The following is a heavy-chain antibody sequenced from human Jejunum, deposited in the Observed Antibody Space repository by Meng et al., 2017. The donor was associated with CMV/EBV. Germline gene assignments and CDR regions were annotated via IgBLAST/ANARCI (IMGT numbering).Heavy chain of an antibody. V-gene: IGHV4-4*07. Sequence: GPRLVEPSATLSLSCTVPGASINNCFWSWIRQSAGKGLEWIGRFYSSDTYNYHPSLNSRVTMSLDTSKKQFSLILSSVTAADTARYYCARGPGASTREGFDHWGLGTLVTVSS. CDR2: FYSSDTY. CDR3: ARGPGASTREGFDH. CDR1: GASINNCF. D-gene: IGHD1-26*01. J-gene: IGHJ4*02.